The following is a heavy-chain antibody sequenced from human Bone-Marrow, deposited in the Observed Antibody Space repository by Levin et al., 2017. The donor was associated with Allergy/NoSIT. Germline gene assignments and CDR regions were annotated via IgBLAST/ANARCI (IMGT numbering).Heavy chain of an antibody. Sequence: PGGSLRLSCTVSGDSITSYYWSWIRQPAGKGLEWIGRVHRSGTTTYNPSLKSRVTMSMDTSKNQYSLKMSSVTAADTAIYYCATERTSWNWFDPWGQGILVTVAS. J-gene: IGHJ5*02. CDR1: GDSITSYY. CDR3: ATERTSWNWFDP. CDR2: VHRSGTT. V-gene: IGHV4-4*07. D-gene: IGHD6-13*01.